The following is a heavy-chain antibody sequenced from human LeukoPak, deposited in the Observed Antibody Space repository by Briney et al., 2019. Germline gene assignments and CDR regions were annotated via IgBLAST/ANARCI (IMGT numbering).Heavy chain of an antibody. CDR2: IKQDGSEK. Sequence: GGSLRLSCAASGFTFSSYWMSWVRQAPGKGLEWVANIKQDGSEKYYVDSVKGRFTISRDNAKNSLYLQMNSLRAEDTALYYCAKDLSSSWYSGFDYWGQGTLVTVSS. CDR3: AKDLSSSWYSGFDY. D-gene: IGHD6-13*01. J-gene: IGHJ4*02. CDR1: GFTFSSYW. V-gene: IGHV3-7*03.